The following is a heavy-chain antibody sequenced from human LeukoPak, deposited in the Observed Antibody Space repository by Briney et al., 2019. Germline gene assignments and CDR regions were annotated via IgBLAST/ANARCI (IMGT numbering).Heavy chain of an antibody. D-gene: IGHD3-10*01. Sequence: GASVKVSCKASGYTFTGYYMHWVRQAPGQGLEWMGWINPNSGGTNYAQKFQGRVTMTRDTSISTAYMELSRLRSDDTAVYYCARVALLEGGSDSDYWGQGTLVTVSS. CDR1: GYTFTGYY. CDR3: ARVALLEGGSDSDY. J-gene: IGHJ4*02. CDR2: INPNSGGT. V-gene: IGHV1-2*02.